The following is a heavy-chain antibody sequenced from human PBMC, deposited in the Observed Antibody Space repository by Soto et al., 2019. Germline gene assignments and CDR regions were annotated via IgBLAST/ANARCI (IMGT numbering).Heavy chain of an antibody. CDR2: ISSSSSYI. V-gene: IGHV3-21*01. Sequence: EVQLVESGGGLVKPGGSLRLSCAASGFTFSSYSMNWVRQAPGKGLEWVSSISSSSSYIYYADSVKGRFTISRDKAKNSLYLQMNSLRAEDTAVYYWARGTQGYCSGGSCDYYYFDYWGQGTLVTVSS. D-gene: IGHD2-15*01. CDR3: ARGTQGYCSGGSCDYYYFDY. J-gene: IGHJ4*02. CDR1: GFTFSSYS.